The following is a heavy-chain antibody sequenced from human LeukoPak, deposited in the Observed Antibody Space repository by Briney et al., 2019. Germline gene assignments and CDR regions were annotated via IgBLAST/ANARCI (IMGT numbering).Heavy chain of an antibody. CDR2: IDSSGNT. V-gene: IGHV4-39*01. D-gene: IGHD6-19*01. CDR1: GGSISSSNYY. Sequence: PSEPLSLTCTVSGGSISSSNYYWGRIRQPPGKGLEWIGSIDSSGNTYYNPSLKSRVTLSVGTSENQFSLNLSSVTTADTAVYYCARLWWLVYAFDFWGQGTRVTVSS. J-gene: IGHJ3*01. CDR3: ARLWWLVYAFDF.